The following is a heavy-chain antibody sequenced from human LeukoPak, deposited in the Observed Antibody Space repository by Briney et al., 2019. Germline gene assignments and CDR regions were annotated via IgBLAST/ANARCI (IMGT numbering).Heavy chain of an antibody. CDR3: ARSCSDTSCYDDYYFDY. J-gene: IGHJ4*02. D-gene: IGHD2-2*01. CDR1: GGTFSSYA. V-gene: IGHV1-69*04. Sequence: SVKVSCKASGGTFSSYAISWVRQAPGQGLEWMGRIIPILGIANYAQKFQGRVTITADKSTSTAYMELSSLRSEDTAVYYCARSCSDTSCYDDYYFDYWGQGTLVTVSS. CDR2: IIPILGIA.